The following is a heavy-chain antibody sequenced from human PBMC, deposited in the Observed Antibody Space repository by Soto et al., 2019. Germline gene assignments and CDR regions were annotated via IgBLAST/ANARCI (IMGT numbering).Heavy chain of an antibody. J-gene: IGHJ5*02. D-gene: IGHD3-10*01. CDR3: AKDPPSMVRGVITYNWFDP. CDR2: ISGSGGST. V-gene: IGHV3-23*01. Sequence: GGSLRLSCAAYGFTFSSYAMSWVRQAPGKGLEWVSAISGSGGSTYYADSVKGRFTISRDNSKNTLYLQMNSLRAEDTAVYYCAKDPPSMVRGVITYNWFDPWGQGTLVTVS. CDR1: GFTFSSYA.